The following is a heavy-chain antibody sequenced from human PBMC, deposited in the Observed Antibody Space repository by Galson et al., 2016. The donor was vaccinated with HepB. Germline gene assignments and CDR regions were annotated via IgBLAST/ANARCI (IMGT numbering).Heavy chain of an antibody. CDR2: IRSTSDYI. CDR3: ARDSYCGSTSCYRAGSLDY. Sequence: SLRLSCAASGFTFSSYSMNWVRQAPGKGLEWVSSIRSTSDYIYYADSVKGRFTISRDNAKNSLYLQMNSLRAEDTAVYFCARDSYCGSTSCYRAGSLDYWGQGSLVTVSS. D-gene: IGHD2-2*02. J-gene: IGHJ4*02. CDR1: GFTFSSYS. V-gene: IGHV3-21*01.